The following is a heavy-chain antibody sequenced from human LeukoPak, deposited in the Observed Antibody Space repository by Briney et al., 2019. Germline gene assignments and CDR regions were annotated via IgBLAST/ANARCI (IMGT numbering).Heavy chain of an antibody. CDR3: ARVNSYYGMDV. V-gene: IGHV3-7*01. Sequence: GGSLRLSCAASGFTFSGFWMSWVRQARGKGLEWVANIKQDGSEIYYVDSVKGRFTISRDNAKYSLDLQMHSLRAEDTAVYYCARVNSYYGMDVWGQGTTVTVSS. CDR1: GFTFSGFW. J-gene: IGHJ6*02. CDR2: IKQDGSEI.